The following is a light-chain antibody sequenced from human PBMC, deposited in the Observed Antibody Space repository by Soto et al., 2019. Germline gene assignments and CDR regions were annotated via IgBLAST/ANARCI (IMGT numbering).Light chain of an antibody. CDR3: SSLAAVYNNHYV. Sequence: QSALTQPPSASGSPGQSVTISCTGTSSDVGRYNFVSWYQQHPGKAPKLMIFEVTKRPSGVPDRFSGSKSGNTASLTVSGLQAEDEADYYCSSLAAVYNNHYVFGTGTNVTVL. J-gene: IGLJ1*01. V-gene: IGLV2-8*01. CDR2: EVT. CDR1: SSDVGRYNF.